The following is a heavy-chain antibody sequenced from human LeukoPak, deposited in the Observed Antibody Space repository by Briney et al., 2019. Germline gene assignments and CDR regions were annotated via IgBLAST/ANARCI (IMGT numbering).Heavy chain of an antibody. CDR2: IKQDGSEK. D-gene: IGHD3-16*01. CDR3: ARDPYTIWGGHDY. J-gene: IGHJ4*02. V-gene: IGHV3-7*01. CDR1: GFTFSSYW. Sequence: GGSLRLSCAASGFTFSSYWMSWVRQAPGKGLEWVANIKQDGSEKYYVDSVKGRLTISRDNAKNSLYLQMNSLRAEDTAVYYCARDPYTIWGGHDYWGQGTLVTVSS.